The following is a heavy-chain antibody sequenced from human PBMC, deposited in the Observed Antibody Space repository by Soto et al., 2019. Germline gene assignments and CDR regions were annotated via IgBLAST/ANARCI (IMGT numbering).Heavy chain of an antibody. J-gene: IGHJ5*02. CDR3: ARDRPDIVVVVAATQGSRCFDP. CDR1: GYSISSGDY. CDR2: IYHSGST. V-gene: IGHV4-38-2*02. Sequence: SETLSLTCAVSGYSISSGDYWGWIRQPPGKGLEWIGSIYHSGSTYYNPSLKSRVTISVDTSKNQFSLKLSSVTAADTAVYYCARDRPDIVVVVAATQGSRCFDPWGQGTLVTVSS. D-gene: IGHD2-15*01.